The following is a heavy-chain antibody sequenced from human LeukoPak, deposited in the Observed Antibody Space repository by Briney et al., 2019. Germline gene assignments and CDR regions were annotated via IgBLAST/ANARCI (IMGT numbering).Heavy chain of an antibody. CDR3: ARGYCTGDSCSGAWFDP. CDR1: RYTFTGYH. Sequence: ASVKVSCKASRYTFTGYHIHWVRQAPGQGLEWMGWINPNSGGTNYAQKFQGRVTMTRDTSISTAYIELNRLRSDDTAVYYCARGYCTGDSCSGAWFDPWGRGTLVTVSS. J-gene: IGHJ5*02. V-gene: IGHV1-2*02. D-gene: IGHD2-15*01. CDR2: INPNSGGT.